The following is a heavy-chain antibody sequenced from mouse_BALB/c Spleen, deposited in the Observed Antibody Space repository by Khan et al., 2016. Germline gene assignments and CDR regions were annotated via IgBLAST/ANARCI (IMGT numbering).Heavy chain of an antibody. CDR3: GRSPFYYGNYYAMDY. Sequence: EVELVESGAELVKPGASVKLSCTASGFNIKDTYMHWVKQRPEQGLEWIGRIDPANGNTKYDPKFQGKATITADTSSNTAYLQVSSLTSEDTAVYYCGRSPFYYGNYYAMDYWGQGTSVTVSS. V-gene: IGHV14-3*02. CDR1: GFNIKDTY. CDR2: IDPANGNT. D-gene: IGHD1-1*01. J-gene: IGHJ4*01.